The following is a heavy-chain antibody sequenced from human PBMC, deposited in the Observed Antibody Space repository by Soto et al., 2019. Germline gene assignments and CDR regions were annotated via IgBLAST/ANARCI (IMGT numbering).Heavy chain of an antibody. D-gene: IGHD3-3*01. CDR1: XGSFXXXX. CDR2: INHSGST. Sequence: ETLSLTCAVXXGSFXXXXXSWIRQPPGKGLEWIGEINHSGSTNYNPSLKSRVTISVDTSKNQFSLKLSSVTAADTAVYYCATGRITIFGVVYYYYGMDVWGQGTTVTVSS. J-gene: IGHJ6*02. V-gene: IGHV4-34*01. CDR3: ATGRITIFGVVYYYYGMDV.